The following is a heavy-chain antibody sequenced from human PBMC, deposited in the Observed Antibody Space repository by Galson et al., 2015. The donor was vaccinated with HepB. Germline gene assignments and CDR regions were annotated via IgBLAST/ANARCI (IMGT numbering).Heavy chain of an antibody. Sequence: SLRLSCAASGFTFSNAWMSWVRQAPGKGLEWVGRIKSKADGGTTDYAAPVKDRFTISRDDSKNTLYLQMNSLKTEDTAVYYCTTERIVVVPAAMEGGRRFDPWGQGTLVTVSS. D-gene: IGHD2-2*01. CDR2: IKSKADGGTT. J-gene: IGHJ5*02. CDR3: TTERIVVVPAAMEGGRRFDP. CDR1: GFTFSNAW. V-gene: IGHV3-15*01.